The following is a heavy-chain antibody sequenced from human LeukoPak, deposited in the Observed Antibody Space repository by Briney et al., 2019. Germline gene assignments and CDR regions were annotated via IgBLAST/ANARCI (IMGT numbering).Heavy chain of an antibody. J-gene: IGHJ3*02. CDR1: GGSISSSSYY. CDR2: IYYSGST. D-gene: IGHD3-22*01. CDR3: ARHYYDSSGYINNAFDI. V-gene: IGHV4-39*01. Sequence: SETLSLTCTVSGGSISSSSYYWGWIRQPPGKGLECIGSIYYSGSTYYNPSLKSRVTISVDTSKNQFSLKLSSVTAVDTAVYFCARHYYDSSGYINNAFDIWGQGTMVTVSS.